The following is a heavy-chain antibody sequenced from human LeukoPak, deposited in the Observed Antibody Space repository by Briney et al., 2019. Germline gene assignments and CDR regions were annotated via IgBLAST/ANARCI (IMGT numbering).Heavy chain of an antibody. Sequence: PSETLSLTCAVSGGSFSGYYWSWIRQPPGKGLEWIGEINHSGSTNYNPSLKSRVTTSVDTTKNQFSLKLTSVTAADTAVYFCARHEAKGGYYFFFHYWGQGTLVTVSS. CDR3: ARHEAKGGYYFFFHY. D-gene: IGHD3-3*01. J-gene: IGHJ4*02. CDR1: GGSFSGYY. V-gene: IGHV4-34*01. CDR2: INHSGST.